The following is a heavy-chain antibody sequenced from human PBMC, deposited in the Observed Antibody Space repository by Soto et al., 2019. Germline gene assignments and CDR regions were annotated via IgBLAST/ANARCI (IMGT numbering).Heavy chain of an antibody. CDR2: ISSSSSYI. D-gene: IGHD2-15*01. CDR1: GFTFSSYS. J-gene: IGHJ4*02. CDR3: ARGLDCSGGSCY. V-gene: IGHV3-21*01. Sequence: GGSLRLSCAASGFTFSSYSMNWVRQAPGKGLEWVSSISSSSSYIYYADSVKGRFTISRDNAKNSLYLQMNSLRAEDTAVYYCARGLDCSGGSCYWGQGTLVTVSS.